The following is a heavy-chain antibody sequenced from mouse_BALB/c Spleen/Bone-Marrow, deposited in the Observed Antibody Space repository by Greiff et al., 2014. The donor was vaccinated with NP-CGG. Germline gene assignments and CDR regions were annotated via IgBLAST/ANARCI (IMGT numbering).Heavy chain of an antibody. CDR2: INSDGGIT. J-gene: IGHJ4*01. CDR1: EYEFPSHD. Sequence: EVQGVESGGGLAQPGESLKLSCESNEYEFPSHDMSWVRKTPEKRLELVAAINSDGGITNYPDTMERRFTISRDNTKKTLYLQMSSLRSEDTALYYCARHGFYYAMDYWGQGTSVTVSS. V-gene: IGHV5-2*01. CDR3: ARHGFYYAMDY.